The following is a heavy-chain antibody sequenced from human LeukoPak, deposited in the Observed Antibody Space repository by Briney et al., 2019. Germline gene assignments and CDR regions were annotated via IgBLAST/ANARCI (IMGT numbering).Heavy chain of an antibody. J-gene: IGHJ4*02. Sequence: PSETLSLTCTVPGSSITNYYWSWIRQPPGKGLEWIGYIHYSGTTNYNPSLKSRVTMSVDTSKNQFSLKLTSVTAADTAVYYCARLYYDILTFDSWGQGTLVTVSS. D-gene: IGHD3-9*01. CDR3: ARLYYDILTFDS. CDR1: GSSITNYY. CDR2: IHYSGTT. V-gene: IGHV4-59*01.